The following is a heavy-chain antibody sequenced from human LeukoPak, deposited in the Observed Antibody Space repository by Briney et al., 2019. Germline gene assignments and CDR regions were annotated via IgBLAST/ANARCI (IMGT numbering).Heavy chain of an antibody. J-gene: IGHJ6*03. V-gene: IGHV4-59*01. Sequence: SETLSLTCTVSGGSISSYYWSWIRQPPGKGLEWIGYIYYSGSTNYNPSFKSRVTISVDTSKNQFSLKLSSVTAADTAVYYCARVRRGGYYYMDVWGKGTTVTVSS. CDR1: GGSISSYY. CDR2: IYYSGST. D-gene: IGHD3-16*01. CDR3: ARVRRGGYYYMDV.